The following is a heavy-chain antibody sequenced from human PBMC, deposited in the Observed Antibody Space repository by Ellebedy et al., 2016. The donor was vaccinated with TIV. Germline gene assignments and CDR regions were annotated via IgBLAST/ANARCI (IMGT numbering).Heavy chain of an antibody. CDR1: GGSSSSYY. V-gene: IGHV4-59*01. J-gene: IGHJ3*02. Sequence: MPSATLSLTCTVSGGSSSSYYWSWIRQPPGKGLEWIGYIYYSGSTNYNPSLKSRVTISVDTSKHQFSLKLSSVTAADTAVYYCARARVSPIVDDAFDIWGQGTMVTVSS. D-gene: IGHD6-13*01. CDR3: ARARVSPIVDDAFDI. CDR2: IYYSGST.